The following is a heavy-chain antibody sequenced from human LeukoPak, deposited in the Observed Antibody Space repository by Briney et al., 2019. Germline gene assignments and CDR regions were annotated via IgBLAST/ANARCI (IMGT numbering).Heavy chain of an antibody. D-gene: IGHD6-19*01. CDR2: INADGSII. J-gene: IGHJ4*02. CDR1: GFPFNEYW. CDR3: AGKQWLAPPPDS. V-gene: IGHV3-74*01. Sequence: HTGGSLRLSCAASGFPFNEYWMYWVRQAPGKGLVSVSRINADGSIITYADSVKGRFTISRDNAENTLYLQMNSLRGEDTAVYYCAGKQWLAPPPDSWGQGTLVTVSS.